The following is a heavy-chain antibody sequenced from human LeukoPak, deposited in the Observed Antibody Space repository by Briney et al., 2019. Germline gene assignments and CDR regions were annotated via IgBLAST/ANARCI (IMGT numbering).Heavy chain of an antibody. D-gene: IGHD4-17*01. CDR2: ISAYNGNT. J-gene: IGHJ5*02. CDR1: GYTFTSYG. CDR3: ARDLNGDYNGGFDP. V-gene: IGHV1-18*01. Sequence: HGASVKVSCKASGYTFTSYGISWVRQAPGQGLEWMGWISAYNGNTNYAQKLQGRVTMTTDTSTSTAYMELRSLRSDDTAVYYCARDLNGDYNGGFDPWGQGTLVTVSS.